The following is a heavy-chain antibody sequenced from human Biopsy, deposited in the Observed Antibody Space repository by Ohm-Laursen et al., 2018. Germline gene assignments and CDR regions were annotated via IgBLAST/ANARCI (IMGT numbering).Heavy chain of an antibody. CDR1: GFDFSDYS. J-gene: IGHJ6*02. Sequence: SLRLSCAASGFDFSDYSMSWVRQAPGKGLEWVSFVTTTSSYIYYADSVKGRFTISRDNAKNSLYLQMNSLRSEDTALYYCAKDRYPSSWHYYYGMDVWGQGTTVTVSS. D-gene: IGHD6-13*01. CDR3: AKDRYPSSWHYYYGMDV. CDR2: VTTTSSYI. V-gene: IGHV3-21*04.